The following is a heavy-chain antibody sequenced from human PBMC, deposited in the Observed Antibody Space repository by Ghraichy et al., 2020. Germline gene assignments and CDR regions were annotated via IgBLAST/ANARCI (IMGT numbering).Heavy chain of an antibody. V-gene: IGHV4-34*01. Sequence: SETLSLTCAVYGGSFSGYYWSWIRQPPGKGLEWIGEINHSGSTNYNPSLKSRVTISVDTSKNQFSLKLSSVTAADTAVYYCAREESGGSCYQYWGQGTLVTVSS. CDR1: GGSFSGYY. CDR2: INHSGST. CDR3: AREESGGSCYQY. D-gene: IGHD2-15*01. J-gene: IGHJ4*02.